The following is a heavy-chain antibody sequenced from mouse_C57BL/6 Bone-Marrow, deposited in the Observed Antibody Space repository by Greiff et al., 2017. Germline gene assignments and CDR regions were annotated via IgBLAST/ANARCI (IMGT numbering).Heavy chain of an antibody. CDR3: GRWSWFAY. CDR2: SDPEDVET. CDR1: GFNIHDYY. Sequence: LQLKESGAVLVKPGASVKLSCTASGFNIHDYYMHWVKQRTEQGLEWIGRSDPEDVETKYAPKFQCKSTITADTSSNTAYLQISSLTSEDTAVYYCGRWSWFAYWGQGTLVTVSA. J-gene: IGHJ3*01. V-gene: IGHV14-2*01.